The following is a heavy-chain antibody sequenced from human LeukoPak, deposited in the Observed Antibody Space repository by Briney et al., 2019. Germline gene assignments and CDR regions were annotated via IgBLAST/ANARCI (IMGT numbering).Heavy chain of an antibody. D-gene: IGHD5-18*01. J-gene: IGHJ4*02. CDR1: GFTFSSYS. Sequence: GGSLRLSCAASGFTFSSYSMNWVPQSPGKGLELVSSISSTSNYIYYADSVKGRFTISRDNAKTSLYLQMNSLRAEDTAVYYCARDDRYSYGYSQSGHFDYWGQGILVTVSS. CDR2: ISSTSNYI. CDR3: ARDDRYSYGYSQSGHFDY. V-gene: IGHV3-21*01.